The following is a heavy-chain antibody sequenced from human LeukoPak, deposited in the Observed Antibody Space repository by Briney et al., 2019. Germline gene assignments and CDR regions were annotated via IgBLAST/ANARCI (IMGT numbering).Heavy chain of an antibody. CDR2: IYYSGST. V-gene: IGHV4-59*08. J-gene: IGHJ5*02. Sequence: PSETLSLTCTVSGGSISSYYWSWIRQPPGKGLEWIGYIYYSGSTNYNPSLKSRVTISVDTSKNQFSLKLNSVTAADSAVYYCARQPFWSPPPPWGQGTLVTVSS. D-gene: IGHD3-3*01. CDR3: ARQPFWSPPPP. CDR1: GGSISSYY.